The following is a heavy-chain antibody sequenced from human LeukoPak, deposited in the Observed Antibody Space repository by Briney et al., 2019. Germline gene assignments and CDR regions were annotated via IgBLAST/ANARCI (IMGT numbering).Heavy chain of an antibody. D-gene: IGHD3-16*01. V-gene: IGHV3-7*01. Sequence: GGSLRLSCAASGFTFSTYWMTWVRQAPGKGLEWVAHIKGDGTNQKYVDSVKGRFTISRDNTKNSLFLQLSSLRAEDTAVYYCASWGAEDAFDIWGQGTMVTVSS. CDR3: ASWGAEDAFDI. J-gene: IGHJ3*02. CDR1: GFTFSTYW. CDR2: IKGDGTNQ.